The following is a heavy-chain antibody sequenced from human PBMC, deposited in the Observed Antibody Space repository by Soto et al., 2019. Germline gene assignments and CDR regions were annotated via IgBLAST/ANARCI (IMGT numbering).Heavy chain of an antibody. J-gene: IGHJ4*02. D-gene: IGHD3-10*01. V-gene: IGHV1-69*01. Sequence: QVLMEQSGAEVRKPGSSVKVSCKASGGTFSSSAISWVRQAPGQGLEWMGRIIPIFGTANYAQKFQGRVTITADESTSTAVMELRSLRSEDSGIYYCARVGEETSGYVGFWGQGTLVTVSS. CDR2: IIPIFGTA. CDR3: ARVGEETSGYVGF. CDR1: GGTFSSSA.